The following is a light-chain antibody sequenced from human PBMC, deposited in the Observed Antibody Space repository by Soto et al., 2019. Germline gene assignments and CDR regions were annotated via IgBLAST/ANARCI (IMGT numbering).Light chain of an antibody. Sequence: EIVLISSPGTLFLSQGERATLSCRASQSVSSSYLAWYQQKPGQAPRLLIYGASSRATGIPDRFSGSGSGTDFTLTISRLEPEDFAVYYCQQYGSSPRTFGQGTKVDIK. V-gene: IGKV3-20*01. CDR1: QSVSSSY. J-gene: IGKJ1*01. CDR2: GAS. CDR3: QQYGSSPRT.